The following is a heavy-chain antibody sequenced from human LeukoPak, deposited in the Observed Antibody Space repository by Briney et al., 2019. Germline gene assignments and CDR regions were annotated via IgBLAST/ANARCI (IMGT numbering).Heavy chain of an antibody. Sequence: GSLRLSCAASGFTVSSNYMSWVRQPPGKGLEWIGSIYYSGSTYYNPSLKSRATMSVDTSKNQFSLKLSSVTAADTAVYYCARTRYYYNSRSYGAPYYFDYWGQGTLVTVSS. D-gene: IGHD3-10*01. CDR2: IYYSGST. J-gene: IGHJ4*02. CDR3: ARTRYYYNSRSYGAPYYFDY. CDR1: GFTVSSNY. V-gene: IGHV4-59*04.